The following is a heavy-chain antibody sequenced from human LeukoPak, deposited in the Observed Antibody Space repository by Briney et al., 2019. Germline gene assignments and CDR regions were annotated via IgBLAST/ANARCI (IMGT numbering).Heavy chain of an antibody. CDR1: GYSISSGYY. CDR2: IYYSGST. V-gene: IGHV4-38-2*01. CDR3: ARQEVGGPTGY. D-gene: IGHD2-15*01. Sequence: PSETLSLTCGVSGYSISSGYYWGWIRRPPGKGLEWIGSIYYSGSTYYNPSLKSRVTISVDTSKNQFSLKLSSVTAADTAVYYCARQEVGGPTGYWGQGTLVTVSS. J-gene: IGHJ4*02.